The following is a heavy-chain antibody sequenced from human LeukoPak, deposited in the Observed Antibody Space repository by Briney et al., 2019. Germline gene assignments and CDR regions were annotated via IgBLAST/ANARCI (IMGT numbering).Heavy chain of an antibody. D-gene: IGHD6-19*01. CDR3: AKVSGSGWHFDH. Sequence: GGSLRLSCEASGFTFNNFAMNWVRQAPGKGLEWVSFISSSGILIYYADSVKGRFTISRDNGKNSLFLQMDSLRVEDTAVYYCAKVSGSGWHFDHWGQGTLVTVSS. J-gene: IGHJ4*02. CDR1: GFTFNNFA. V-gene: IGHV3-48*03. CDR2: ISSSGILI.